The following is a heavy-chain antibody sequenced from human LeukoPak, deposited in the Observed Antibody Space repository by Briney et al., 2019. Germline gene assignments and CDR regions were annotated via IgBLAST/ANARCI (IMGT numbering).Heavy chain of an antibody. Sequence: ASVKVSCKASGYTFTNYGVSWVRQAPGQGLEWMGWMSAFNGYTNYAQKFQFRVTMTTDTSTSTAYMELRSLTSDDTAVYYCARDKAVTTEVTQYFQHWGQGTLVTVSS. J-gene: IGHJ1*01. V-gene: IGHV1-18*01. CDR3: ARDKAVTTEVTQYFQH. CDR1: GYTFTNYG. CDR2: MSAFNGYT. D-gene: IGHD4-11*01.